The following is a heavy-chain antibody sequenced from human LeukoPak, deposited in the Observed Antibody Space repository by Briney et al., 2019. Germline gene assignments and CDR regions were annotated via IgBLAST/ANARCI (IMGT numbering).Heavy chain of an antibody. J-gene: IGHJ4*02. CDR1: GFTFSSYG. CDR2: ISYDGSNK. Sequence: GGSLRLSCAASGFTFSSYGMHWVRQASGKGLEWVAVISYDGSNKYYADSVKGRFTISRDNSKNTLYLQMNSLRAEDTAVYYCAKDHLTPLDYWGQGTLVTVSS. D-gene: IGHD4-23*01. V-gene: IGHV3-30*18. CDR3: AKDHLTPLDY.